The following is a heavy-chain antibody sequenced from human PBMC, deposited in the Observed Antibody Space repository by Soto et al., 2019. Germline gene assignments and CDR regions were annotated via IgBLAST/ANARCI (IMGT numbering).Heavy chain of an antibody. CDR1: GFTVSSNY. CDR2: IYSGGST. J-gene: IGHJ6*02. Sequence: GGSLGLYCTGSGFTVSSNYMSWVRQAPGKGLEWVSVIYSGGSTYYADSVKGRFTISRDNSKNTLYLQMNSLRAEDTAVYYCARVGTEHGMDVWGQGTTVPVSS. D-gene: IGHD1-26*01. V-gene: IGHV3-53*01. CDR3: ARVGTEHGMDV.